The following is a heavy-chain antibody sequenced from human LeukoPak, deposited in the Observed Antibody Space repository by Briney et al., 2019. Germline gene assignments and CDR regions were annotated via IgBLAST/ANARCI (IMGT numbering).Heavy chain of an antibody. CDR1: GFTFRSYV. D-gene: IGHD5-18*01. CDR2: ISGSGGST. CDR3: AKDQYSYGMGNFDY. J-gene: IGHJ4*02. V-gene: IGHV3-23*01. Sequence: GGSLRLSCAASGFTFRSYVMTWFRQAPGKGLEWVSGISGSGGSTYYADSVKGRFTISRDNSKNTLYLQMNSLRAEDTAVYYCAKDQYSYGMGNFDYWGQGTLVTVSS.